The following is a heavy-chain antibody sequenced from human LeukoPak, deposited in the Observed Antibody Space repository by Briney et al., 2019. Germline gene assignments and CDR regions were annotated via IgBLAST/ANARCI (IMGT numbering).Heavy chain of an antibody. D-gene: IGHD1-26*01. CDR2: IYYSGST. V-gene: IGHV4-39*07. J-gene: IGHJ4*02. Sequence: PSETLSLTCTVSGGSISSSSYCWGWIRQPPGKGLEWIGSIYYSGSTYYNPSLKSRVTISVDTSKNQFSLKLSSVTAADTAVYYCARDPLVGADDYWGQGTLVTVSS. CDR1: GGSISSSSYC. CDR3: ARDPLVGADDY.